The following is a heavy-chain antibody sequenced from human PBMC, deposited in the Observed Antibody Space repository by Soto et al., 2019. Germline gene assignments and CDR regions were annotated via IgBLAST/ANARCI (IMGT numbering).Heavy chain of an antibody. Sequence: PSETLSLTCSVSGDSISSSSYYWGWIRQPPGKGLEWIGNIYYSGTTYYNPSLKSRVTISVDTSKNQFSLKLSSVTAADTAVYYCARRDSGRPLDVWGQGTMVTVSS. V-gene: IGHV4-39*01. J-gene: IGHJ3*01. CDR3: ARRDSGRPLDV. CDR2: IYYSGTT. D-gene: IGHD1-26*01. CDR1: GDSISSSSYY.